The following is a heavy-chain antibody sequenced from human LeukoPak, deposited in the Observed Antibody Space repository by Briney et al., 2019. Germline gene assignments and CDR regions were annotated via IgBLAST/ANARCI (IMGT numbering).Heavy chain of an antibody. CDR1: GGSISSYY. J-gene: IGHJ6*02. CDR3: ARRFTMVRGIINYCGMDV. D-gene: IGHD3-10*01. Sequence: SETLSLTCTVSGGSISSYYWSWIRQPPGKGLEWIGYIYYSGSTNYNPSLKSRVTISVDTSKNQFSLKLSSVTAADTAVYYCARRFTMVRGIINYCGMDVWGQGTTVTVSS. CDR2: IYYSGST. V-gene: IGHV4-59*08.